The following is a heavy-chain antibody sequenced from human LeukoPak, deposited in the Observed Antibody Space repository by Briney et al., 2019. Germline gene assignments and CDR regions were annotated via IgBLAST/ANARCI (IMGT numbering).Heavy chain of an antibody. CDR1: GDSTSSSSCY. D-gene: IGHD2-15*01. V-gene: IGHV4-39*02. J-gene: IGHJ5*02. CDR3: VREVVVGFDP. Sequence: SETLSLTCNGFGDSTSSSSCYWGWLRQPPGKGLEWIGNIYYSGDTYYSPSLKSRVSISVDTSKNQFSLKLSSVTAADTAVYYCVREVVVGFDPWGEGILVTVSP. CDR2: IYYSGDT.